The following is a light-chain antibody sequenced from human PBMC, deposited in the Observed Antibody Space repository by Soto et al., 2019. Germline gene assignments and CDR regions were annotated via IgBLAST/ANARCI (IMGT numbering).Light chain of an antibody. CDR1: RRSSSSY. V-gene: IGKV3-20*01. CDR2: SAA. CDR3: QQQDGAPLWT. J-gene: IGKJ1*01. Sequence: EIVLTQAPGTLPLPQGERASLSCRARRRSSSSYLAWYHQKPGQPPRLLMYSAATRATGITDRFSGSGSGTDFSLPTSRLQAEDVAVYYCQQQDGAPLWTFGQGTKVDIK.